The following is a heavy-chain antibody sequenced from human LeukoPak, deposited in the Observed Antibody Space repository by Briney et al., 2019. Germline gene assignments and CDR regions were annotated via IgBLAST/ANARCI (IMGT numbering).Heavy chain of an antibody. J-gene: IGHJ5*02. CDR1: GGSISSYY. CDR2: IYYSGST. D-gene: IGHD3-9*01. Sequence: SETLSLTCTVSGGSISSYYWGWIRQPPGKGLEWIGSIYYSGSTYYNPSLKSRVTISVDTSKNQFSLKLSSVTAADTAVYYCARFDILTGFGFSWGQGTLVTVSS. V-gene: IGHV4-39*01. CDR3: ARFDILTGFGFS.